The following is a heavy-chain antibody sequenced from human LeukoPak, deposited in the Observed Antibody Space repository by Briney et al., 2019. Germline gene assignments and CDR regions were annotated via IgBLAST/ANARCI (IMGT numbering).Heavy chain of an antibody. V-gene: IGHV3-11*05. D-gene: IGHD2-15*01. CDR3: ARGRWERYCSGGSCYSDNHFDY. J-gene: IGHJ4*02. Sequence: PGGSLRLSCAASGFTFSDYYMSWMRQAPGKGLEWVSYISCSSSYTNYADSVKGRFTISRDNAKNSLYLQMNSLRAEDTAVYYCARGRWERYCSGGSCYSDNHFDYWGQGTLVTVSS. CDR2: ISCSSSYT. CDR1: GFTFSDYY.